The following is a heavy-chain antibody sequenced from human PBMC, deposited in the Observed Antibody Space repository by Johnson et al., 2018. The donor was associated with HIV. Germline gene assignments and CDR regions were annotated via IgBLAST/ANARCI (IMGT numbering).Heavy chain of an antibody. CDR3: TRARINSGGHFPDAFDI. Sequence: VQLVESGGGLVQPGRSLRLSCTTSGFNFGDYAMSWFRQAPGKGLEWVGFIRSKTYGGTAEYAASVNARFTISRDDSKSIAYLQINSRKSEDTAVYYCTRARINSGGHFPDAFDIWGQGTMGTVSS. D-gene: IGHD1-14*01. V-gene: IGHV3-49*03. CDR2: IRSKTYGGTA. CDR1: GFNFGDYA. J-gene: IGHJ3*02.